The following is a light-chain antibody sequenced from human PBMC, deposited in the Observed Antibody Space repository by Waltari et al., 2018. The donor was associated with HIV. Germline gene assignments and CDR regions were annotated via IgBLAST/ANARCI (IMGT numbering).Light chain of an antibody. Sequence: QSALTQPASVSGSPGPSITISCTGTSSDVGGYKYVSWYQRYPGKAPKLMIYDVSNRPSGVSNRFSGSKSGNTASLTISGLQAEDEADYYCGSYTSSNTYVFGTGTKVTVL. J-gene: IGLJ1*01. CDR2: DVS. CDR1: SSDVGGYKY. CDR3: GSYTSSNTYV. V-gene: IGLV2-14*03.